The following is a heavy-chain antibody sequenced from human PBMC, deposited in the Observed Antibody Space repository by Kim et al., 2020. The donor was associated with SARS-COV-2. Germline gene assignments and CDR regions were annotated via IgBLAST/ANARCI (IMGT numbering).Heavy chain of an antibody. J-gene: IGHJ4*01. Sequence: GGSLRLSCAASGFTFSVYAMSWVRQAPGKGPEWLSSIVRGGDITFYADSVEGRFTISRDNSKNTLYLQMNSLRAEDTALYYCARDRPNYYGSNGDYYKRDGDYWGQGILVTVSS. CDR2: IVRGGDIT. CDR3: ARDRPNYYGSNGDYYKRDGDY. V-gene: IGHV3-23*01. D-gene: IGHD3-22*01. CDR1: GFTFSVYA.